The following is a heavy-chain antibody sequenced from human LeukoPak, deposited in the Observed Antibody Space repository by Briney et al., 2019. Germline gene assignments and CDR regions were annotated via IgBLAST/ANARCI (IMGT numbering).Heavy chain of an antibody. Sequence: QSGGSLRLSCAASGFTFSDYFIDWVRQAPGKGLEWVGRSRNKANSYSTAYAASVKGRFIISRDDSKNSVYLQMNSLKTEDTAVYYCARAEREAGYPLDYWGQGTLVTVSS. J-gene: IGHJ4*02. D-gene: IGHD3-16*02. CDR1: GFTFSDYF. V-gene: IGHV3-72*01. CDR2: SRNKANSYST. CDR3: ARAEREAGYPLDY.